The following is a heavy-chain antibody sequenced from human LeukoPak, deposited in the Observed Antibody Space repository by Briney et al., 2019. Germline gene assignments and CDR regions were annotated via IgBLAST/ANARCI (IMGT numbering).Heavy chain of an antibody. J-gene: IGHJ4*02. CDR1: GFTFSRYS. CDR2: INRDGSST. D-gene: IGHD5-18*01. Sequence: PGGSLRLSCVASGFTFSRYSMHWVRQAPGKGLVWVSRINRDGSSTSYADSVKGRFTISRDNAKNTLYLQMNSLRAEDTAVYYCARGGGYSYGSFDYWGQGTLVTVSS. CDR3: ARGGGYSYGSFDY. V-gene: IGHV3-74*01.